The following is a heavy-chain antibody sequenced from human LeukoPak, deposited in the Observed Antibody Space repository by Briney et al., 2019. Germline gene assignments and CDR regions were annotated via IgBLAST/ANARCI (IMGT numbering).Heavy chain of an antibody. CDR3: ARRNVVVPAAMRRGGHFDY. CDR1: GYSIGSGYY. CDR2: IYHSGST. J-gene: IGHJ4*02. V-gene: IGHV4-38-2*01. Sequence: SETLSLTCAVSGYSIGSGYYWGWIRQPPGKGLEWIGSIYHSGSTYYNPSLKSRVTISVDTSKNQFSLKLSSVTAADTAVYYCARRNVVVPAAMRRGGHFDYWGQGTLVTVSS. D-gene: IGHD2-2*01.